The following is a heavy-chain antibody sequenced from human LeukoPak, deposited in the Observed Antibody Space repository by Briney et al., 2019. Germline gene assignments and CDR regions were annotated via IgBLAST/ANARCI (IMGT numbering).Heavy chain of an antibody. CDR1: GYTFTGYY. V-gene: IGHV1-2*02. Sequence: ASVKVSCKASGYTFTGYYMHWVRQASGQGLEWMGWINPNSGGTNYAQKFQGRVTMTRDTSISTAYMELSRLRSDDTAVYYCARVPAYYYDSSGYQAPGDYWGQGTLVTVSS. D-gene: IGHD3-22*01. CDR2: INPNSGGT. CDR3: ARVPAYYYDSSGYQAPGDY. J-gene: IGHJ4*02.